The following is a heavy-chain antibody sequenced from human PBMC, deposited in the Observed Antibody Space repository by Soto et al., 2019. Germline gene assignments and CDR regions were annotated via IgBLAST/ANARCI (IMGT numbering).Heavy chain of an antibody. CDR1: GFTFSNYG. Sequence: EVQLLESGGGLVQPGGSLRLSCAASGFTFSNYGMNWIRLAPGEGLEWVSTVSPAGSTFYADSVRGRFTISRDNSKSTVDLQMNGLRVDDTAIYYCVRSWAYWGRGTVLTVSS. V-gene: IGHV3-23*01. CDR3: VRSWAY. J-gene: IGHJ4*02. D-gene: IGHD6-13*01. CDR2: VSPAGST.